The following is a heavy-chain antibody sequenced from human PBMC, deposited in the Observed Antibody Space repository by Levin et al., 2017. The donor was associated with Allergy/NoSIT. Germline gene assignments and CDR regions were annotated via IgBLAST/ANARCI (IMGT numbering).Heavy chain of an antibody. Sequence: GESLKISCKASGYTFTGYYMHWVRQAPGQGLEWMGWINPNSGGTNYAQKFQGRVTMTRDTSISTAYMELSRLRSDDTAVYYCARISSSWSDLEGYFDLWGRGTLVTVSS. V-gene: IGHV1-2*02. CDR3: ARISSSWSDLEGYFDL. D-gene: IGHD6-13*01. J-gene: IGHJ2*01. CDR2: INPNSGGT. CDR1: GYTFTGYY.